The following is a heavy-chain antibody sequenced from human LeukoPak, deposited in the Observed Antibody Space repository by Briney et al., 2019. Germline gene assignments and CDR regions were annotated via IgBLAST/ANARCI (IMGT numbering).Heavy chain of an antibody. CDR1: GGSITSSSYY. V-gene: IGHV4-39*07. Sequence: SETLSLTCTVSGGSITSSSYYWGWIRQPPEKGLEWIGSIYYSGSTYYNPSLKSRVTLSLGTSKNQFSLKLSSVTAADTAVYYCARGLSIAAAGTPFDYWGQGTLVTVSS. CDR3: ARGLSIAAAGTPFDY. J-gene: IGHJ4*02. CDR2: IYYSGST. D-gene: IGHD6-13*01.